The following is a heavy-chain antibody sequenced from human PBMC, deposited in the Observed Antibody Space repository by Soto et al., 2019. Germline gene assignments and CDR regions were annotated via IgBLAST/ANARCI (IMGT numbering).Heavy chain of an antibody. CDR1: GYTFTSYA. D-gene: IGHD3-16*02. J-gene: IGHJ4*02. CDR2: INPNTGYT. CDR3: VRGRVMITFGVVIVIDY. V-gene: IGHV1-8*02. Sequence: ASVKVSCKASGYTFTSYAMHWVRQAPGQGLEWMGWINPNTGYTDYAQKFQDRVTMTGNTSITTAYMELSSLRSEDTAVYYCVRGRVMITFGVVIVIDYWGQGSPVTVSS.